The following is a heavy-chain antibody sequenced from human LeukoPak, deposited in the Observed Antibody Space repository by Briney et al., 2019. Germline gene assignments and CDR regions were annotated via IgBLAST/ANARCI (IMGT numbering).Heavy chain of an antibody. CDR3: TRGYYYASSGPHIPFDY. CDR1: GFTFRSYG. J-gene: IGHJ4*02. V-gene: IGHV3-23*01. CDR2: IRGSGGST. Sequence: PGGSLRLSCAASGFTFRSYGMSWVRQAPGKGPEWVSAIRGSGGSTYYADSVKGRFTISRDNANNTLYLQLNSLRAEDTAVYYCTRGYYYASSGPHIPFDYWGQGTLVTVSS. D-gene: IGHD3-22*01.